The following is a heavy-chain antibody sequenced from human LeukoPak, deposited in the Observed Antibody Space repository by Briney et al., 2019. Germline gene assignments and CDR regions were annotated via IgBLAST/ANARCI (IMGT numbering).Heavy chain of an antibody. CDR1: GGTFSSYA. CDR2: IIPIFGTA. V-gene: IGHV1-69*05. J-gene: IGHJ4*02. D-gene: IGHD5-24*01. CDR3: AREEEMATTLDY. Sequence: VKVSCKASGGTFSSYAISWVRRAPGQGLEWMGGIIPIFGTANYAQKFQGRVTITTDESTSTAYMELSSLRSEDTAVYYCAREEEMATTLDYWGQGTLVTVSS.